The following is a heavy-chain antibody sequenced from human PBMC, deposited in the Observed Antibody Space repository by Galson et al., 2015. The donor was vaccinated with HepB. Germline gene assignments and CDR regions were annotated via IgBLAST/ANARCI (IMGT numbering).Heavy chain of an antibody. D-gene: IGHD3-22*01. CDR1: GYSFTSYW. CDR3: ARQYRYDSSVFRLWSESHFDP. CDR2: IYPGDSDT. V-gene: IGHV5-51*01. J-gene: IGHJ5*02. Sequence: QSGAEVKKPGESLKISCKGSGYSFTSYWIGWVRQMPGKGLEWMGIIYPGDSDTRYSPSFQGQVTISADKSISTAYLQWSSLKASDTAMYYCARQYRYDSSVFRLWSESHFDPWGQGTLVTVSS.